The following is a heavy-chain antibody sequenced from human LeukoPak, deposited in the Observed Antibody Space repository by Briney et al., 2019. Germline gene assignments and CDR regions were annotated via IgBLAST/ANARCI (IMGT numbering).Heavy chain of an antibody. CDR2: IYHSGST. CDR3: ARDGRLPRRAFDI. CDR1: GGSISSSNW. Sequence: PSETLSLTCAVSGGSISSSNWWNWVRQPPGKGLEWIGEIYHSGSTNYNPSLKSRVTISVDKSKNQFSLNLSSVTAADTAVYYCARDGRLPRRAFDIWGQGTMVTVSS. J-gene: IGHJ3*02. V-gene: IGHV4-4*02. D-gene: IGHD5-18*01.